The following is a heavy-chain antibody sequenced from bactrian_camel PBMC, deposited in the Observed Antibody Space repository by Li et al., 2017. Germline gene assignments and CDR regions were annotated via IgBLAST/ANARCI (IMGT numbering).Heavy chain of an antibody. CDR3: AVAIRGMYGASWFCHNRDGIDY. Sequence: VQLVESGGGLVQPGGSLRLSCAASGFTFSSSAMSWVRQAPGKGLERVSLISGSGSSTLYADSVKGRFTISRDNAKNTMYLQMNSLKPEDAGTYYCAVAIRGMYGASWFCHNRDGIDYWGQGTQVTVSS. J-gene: IGHJ4*01. CDR2: ISGSGSST. D-gene: IGHD6*01. V-gene: IGHV3S40*01. CDR1: GFTFSSSA.